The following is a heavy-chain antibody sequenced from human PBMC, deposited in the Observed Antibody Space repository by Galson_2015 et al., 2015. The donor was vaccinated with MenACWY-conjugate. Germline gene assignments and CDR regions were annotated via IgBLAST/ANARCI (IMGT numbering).Heavy chain of an antibody. Sequence: SLRLSCAASGFKFSGYSMNWVRQAPGKGLEWVSDIRSSSSTIYYVDSVKGRFTISRDNAKNSLYLQMNSLRAEDTAVYYCARDRAVAVVAAGITPSHYSGQGTLITASS. CDR2: IRSSSSTI. J-gene: IGHJ4*02. V-gene: IGHV3-48*04. D-gene: IGHD2-15*01. CDR1: GFKFSGYS. CDR3: ARDRAVAVVAAGITPSHY.